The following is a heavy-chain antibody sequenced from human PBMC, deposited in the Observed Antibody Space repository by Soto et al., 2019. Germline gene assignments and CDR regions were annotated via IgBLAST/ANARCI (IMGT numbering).Heavy chain of an antibody. CDR3: ARGLRGYTGYDGGGAFDI. J-gene: IGHJ3*02. CDR2: IIPMFGTP. Sequence: QVLLVQSGTEVKKSGSSVKVSCKASGDTFTNFAISWMRQAPGQGLEWMGGIIPMFGTPNYAQKFQGSVTITADRSTSTAYLELRSLRSEDTAVYYCARGLRGYTGYDGGGAFDIWGQGTMVTVSS. CDR1: GDTFTNFA. V-gene: IGHV1-69*06. D-gene: IGHD5-12*01.